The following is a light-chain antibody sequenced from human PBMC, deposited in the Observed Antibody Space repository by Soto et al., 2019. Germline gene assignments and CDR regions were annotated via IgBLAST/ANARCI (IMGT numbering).Light chain of an antibody. Sequence: QSALTQPASVSGSPGQSITISCTGTNSDVGGYNYVSWYQQHPGKAPKLMIYEVSNRPSGVSKRFSGSKSGNTASLTISGLQAEDEADYYCSSYASSSTQVFGTGTKLTVL. V-gene: IGLV2-14*01. CDR3: SSYASSSTQV. CDR1: NSDVGGYNY. J-gene: IGLJ1*01. CDR2: EVS.